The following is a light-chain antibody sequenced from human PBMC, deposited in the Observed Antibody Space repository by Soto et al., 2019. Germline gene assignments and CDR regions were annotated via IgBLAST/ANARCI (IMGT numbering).Light chain of an antibody. J-gene: IGKJ5*01. Sequence: EIVLTQSAGTLSLSPGERATLSCRASQSVAKNFLAWYQQTPGQAPRLLISDASRRATGTPDRFSGSGSGTDFTLTISRLEPEDFAVYYFQQYASSPITFGQGTRLEIK. V-gene: IGKV3-20*01. CDR1: QSVAKNF. CDR2: DAS. CDR3: QQYASSPIT.